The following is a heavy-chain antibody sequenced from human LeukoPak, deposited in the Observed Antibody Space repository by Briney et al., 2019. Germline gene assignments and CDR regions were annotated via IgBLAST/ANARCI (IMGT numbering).Heavy chain of an antibody. V-gene: IGHV1-18*01. CDR1: GYTFTSYG. D-gene: IGHD2-2*02. CDR2: ISAYNGNT. CDR3: ARDRNGFSRGPAAKVPAAIEWFDP. J-gene: IGHJ5*02. Sequence: GAPVKVSCKASGYTFTSYGISWVRQAPGQGLEWMGWISAYNGNTNYAQKLQGRVTMTTDTSTSTAYMELRSLRSDDTAVYYCARDRNGFSRGPAAKVPAAIEWFDPWGQGTLVTVSS.